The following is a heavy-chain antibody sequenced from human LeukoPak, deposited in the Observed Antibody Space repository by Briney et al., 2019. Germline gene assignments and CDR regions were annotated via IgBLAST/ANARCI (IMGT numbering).Heavy chain of an antibody. J-gene: IGHJ4*02. V-gene: IGHV4-38-2*02. D-gene: IGHD2-2*01. CDR1: GYSISSGYY. CDR2: IYHSGST. CDR3: ARHDVVVPAAITFDY. Sequence: SETLSLTCTVSGYSISSGYYWGWIRQPPGKGLEWIGSIYHSGSTYYNPSLKSRVTISVDTSKNQFSLKLSSVTAADTAVYYCARHDVVVPAAITFDYWGQGTLVTVSS.